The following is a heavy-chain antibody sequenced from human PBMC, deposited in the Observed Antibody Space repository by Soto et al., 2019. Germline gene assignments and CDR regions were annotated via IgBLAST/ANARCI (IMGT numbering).Heavy chain of an antibody. J-gene: IGHJ6*02. V-gene: IGHV3-23*01. CDR3: APMGV. CDR1: GFTFSSYA. Sequence: EVQLLESGGGLGQPGGSLRLSCAASGFTFSSYAMSWVRHAPGKGLEWVSAISGSDNNTYYADSVKGRFTISRDNSKNTLYLQMSSLRADDTAVYYCAPMGVWGQGTTVTVSS. CDR2: ISGSDNNT.